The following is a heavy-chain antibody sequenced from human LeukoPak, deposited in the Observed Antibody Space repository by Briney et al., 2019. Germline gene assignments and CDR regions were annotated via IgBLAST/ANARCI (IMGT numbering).Heavy chain of an antibody. CDR3: ARSYDFWSGLTIDY. D-gene: IGHD3-3*01. CDR1: GGSFSGYY. V-gene: IGHV4-34*01. Sequence: PSGTLSLTCAVYGGSFSGYYWSWIRQPPGKGLEWIGEINHSGSTNYNPSLKSRVTISVDTSKNQFSLKLSSVTAADTAVYYCARSYDFWSGLTIDYWGQGTLVTVSS. CDR2: INHSGST. J-gene: IGHJ4*02.